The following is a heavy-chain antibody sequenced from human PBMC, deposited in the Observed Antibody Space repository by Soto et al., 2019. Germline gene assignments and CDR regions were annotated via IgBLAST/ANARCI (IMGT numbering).Heavy chain of an antibody. CDR2: ISAYNGNT. J-gene: IGHJ6*03. Sequence: ASVKVSCKASGYTFTSYGISWVRQAPGQGLEWMGWISAYNGNTNYAQKLQGRVTMTTDTSTSTAYMELRSLRSDDTAMYYCAGDPTGWSGANPNYMDVWGKGTTVTVSS. D-gene: IGHD3-3*01. V-gene: IGHV1-18*01. CDR1: GYTFTSYG. CDR3: AGDPTGWSGANPNYMDV.